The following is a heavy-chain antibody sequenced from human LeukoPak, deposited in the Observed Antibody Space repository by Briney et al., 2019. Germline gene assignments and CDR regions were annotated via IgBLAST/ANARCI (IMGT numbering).Heavy chain of an antibody. CDR3: AGAGLQLRFSRYNWFDP. CDR2: ISCSGGST. Sequence: GGSLRLSCAASGFTFSSYAMSWVRQAPGKGLEWVSAISCSGGSTYYADSVKGRFTISRDNSKNTLYLQMNSLRAEDTAVYYCAGAGLQLRFSRYNWFDPWGQGTLVTVSS. CDR1: GFTFSSYA. V-gene: IGHV3-23*01. J-gene: IGHJ5*02. D-gene: IGHD6-6*01.